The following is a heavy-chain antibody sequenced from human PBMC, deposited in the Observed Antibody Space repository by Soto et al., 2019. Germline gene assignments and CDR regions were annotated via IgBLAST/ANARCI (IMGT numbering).Heavy chain of an antibody. CDR3: ARSHPSGYMDV. CDR2: INHSGST. J-gene: IGHJ6*03. D-gene: IGHD3-10*01. Sequence: QVQLQQWGAGLLKPSETLSLTCAVYGGSFSGYYWSWIRQPPGKGLEWIGEINHSGSTNYNPSLKSRVTISVDTSKNQFSLKLSSVTAADTAVYYCARSHPSGYMDVWGKGTTVTVSS. V-gene: IGHV4-34*01. CDR1: GGSFSGYY.